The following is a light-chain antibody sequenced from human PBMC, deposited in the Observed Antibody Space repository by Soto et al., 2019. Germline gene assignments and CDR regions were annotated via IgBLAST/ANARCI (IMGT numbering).Light chain of an antibody. J-gene: IGLJ2*01. CDR1: NRDVGSYNL. Sequence: QSALTQPASVSGSPGQSITIACTGTNRDVGSYNLVSWYQQRPGEAPKLIISEVRNRPSGISYRFTGSKSGNTASLTISGLQAEDEADYYCASYTSSSTSVIFGRGTKLTVL. V-gene: IGLV2-14*01. CDR2: EVR. CDR3: ASYTSSSTSVI.